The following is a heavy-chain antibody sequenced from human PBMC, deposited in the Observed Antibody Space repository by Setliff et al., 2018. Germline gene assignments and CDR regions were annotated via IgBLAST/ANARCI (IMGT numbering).Heavy chain of an antibody. CDR2: ISGSGGAT. Sequence: GGSLRLSCAASGFTFTTYAMTWVRQAPGKGPEWVSSISGSGGATSHADSVKGRFIISRDNSENTLYLQMNSLRAEDTAIYYCLKGGWGAFHSWGQGTLVTVSS. D-gene: IGHD1-26*01. J-gene: IGHJ5*01. CDR3: LKGGWGAFHS. V-gene: IGHV3-23*01. CDR1: GFTFTTYA.